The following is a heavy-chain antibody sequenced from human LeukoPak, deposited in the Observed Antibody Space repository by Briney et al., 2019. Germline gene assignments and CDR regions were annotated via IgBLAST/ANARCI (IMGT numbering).Heavy chain of an antibody. D-gene: IGHD1-14*01. V-gene: IGHV3-20*04. CDR2: INWNGGTI. CDR1: GFIFDDYG. CDR3: AKPARTDAFDI. Sequence: GGSLRLSCAASGFIFDDYGMNWVRQAPGKGLGWVSGINWNGGTIGYADSVKGRFTISRDNSKNTLYLQMNSLRAEDTAVYYCAKPARTDAFDIWGQGTMVTVSS. J-gene: IGHJ3*02.